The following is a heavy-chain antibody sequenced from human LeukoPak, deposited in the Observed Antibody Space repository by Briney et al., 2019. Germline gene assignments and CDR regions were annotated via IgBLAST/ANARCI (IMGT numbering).Heavy chain of an antibody. D-gene: IGHD3-16*01. CDR2: ISYDGNDK. CDR1: GFTFSSYA. J-gene: IGHJ6*03. CDR3: ARSPVPGGGAMITSFDYYYYYYMDV. Sequence: GGSLRLSCAASGFTFSSYAMSWVRQAPGKGLEWVSFISYDGNDKYYADSVQGRFTISRDNSKNKLYLQMNSLSAEDTAVYYCARSPVPGGGAMITSFDYYYYYYMDVWGKGTTVTVSS. V-gene: IGHV3-30*04.